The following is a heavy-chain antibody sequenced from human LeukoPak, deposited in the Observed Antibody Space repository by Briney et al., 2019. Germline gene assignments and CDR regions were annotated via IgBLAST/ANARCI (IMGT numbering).Heavy chain of an antibody. CDR3: TRARMAGRRSFVF. D-gene: IGHD6-6*01. CDR2: INSRPYGGTT. CDR1: GFTFGDYA. V-gene: IGHV3-49*04. J-gene: IGHJ4*02. Sequence: GRSLRLSCTASGFTFGDYAMSWVRQAPGKGLEWVAFINSRPYGGTTEYAASVKYRFTISRDDSKSTAYLQLNSLKTEDTAVYYCTRARMAGRRSFVFWGQGTLVTVSS.